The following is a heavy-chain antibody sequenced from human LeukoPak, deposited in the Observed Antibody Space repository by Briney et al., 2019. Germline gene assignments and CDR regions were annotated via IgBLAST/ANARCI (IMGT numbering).Heavy chain of an antibody. CDR3: ARELERPDYFDY. Sequence: GGSLRLSCAASGFTFSGYVMNWVRQAPGKGLEWVSSISSGGTYIYYVDSVRGRFTISRDSATNSLFLQMNSLRAEDTAVYYCARELERPDYFDYWGQGTLVTVSS. CDR1: GFTFSGYV. V-gene: IGHV3-21*01. CDR2: ISSGGTYI. J-gene: IGHJ4*02. D-gene: IGHD1-1*01.